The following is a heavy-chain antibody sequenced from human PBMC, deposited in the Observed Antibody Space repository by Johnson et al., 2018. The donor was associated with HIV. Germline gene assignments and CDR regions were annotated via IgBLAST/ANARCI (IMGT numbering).Heavy chain of an antibody. CDR1: GFTFSSYG. CDR2: IWYDGSNK. V-gene: IGHV3-33*06. J-gene: IGHJ3*02. Sequence: QVQLVESGGGVVQPGRSLRLSCAASGFTFSSYGMHWVRQAPGKGLEWVAVIWYDGSNKYYADSVKGRFTISRDNSKNTLYLQMNSLRAEDTAVYYCAKELAFYSSGYGGDAFDIWGQGTMVTVSS. CDR3: AKELAFYSSGYGGDAFDI. D-gene: IGHD6-19*01.